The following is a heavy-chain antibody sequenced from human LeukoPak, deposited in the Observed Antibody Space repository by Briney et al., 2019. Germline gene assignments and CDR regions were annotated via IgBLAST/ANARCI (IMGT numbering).Heavy chain of an antibody. J-gene: IGHJ6*03. CDR1: GYTFSSYY. CDR3: ARADMNMDV. V-gene: IGHV1-46*01. CDR2: IIPSDGFT. Sequence: GASVKVSCKASGYTFSSYYVHWVRQAPGQGLEWMGMIIPSDGFTSYAQKFQGRVTMTTDTSTSTAYMELRSLRSDDTAVYYCARADMNMDVWGKGTTVTISS.